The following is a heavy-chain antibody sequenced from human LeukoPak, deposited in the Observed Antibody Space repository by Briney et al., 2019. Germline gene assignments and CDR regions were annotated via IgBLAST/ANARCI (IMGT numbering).Heavy chain of an antibody. J-gene: IGHJ4*02. CDR2: INSDGRTT. CDR3: ARGGYGAHMG. Sequence: GGSLRLSCAASGFSFSSFWMHWVRQVPGKGLLWVSGINSDGRTTGYADSVKGRFTISRDNAKNMVDLQMNSLRAEDTAVYYCARGGYGAHMGWGQGTLVTVSS. V-gene: IGHV3-74*01. D-gene: IGHD4-17*01. CDR1: GFSFSSFW.